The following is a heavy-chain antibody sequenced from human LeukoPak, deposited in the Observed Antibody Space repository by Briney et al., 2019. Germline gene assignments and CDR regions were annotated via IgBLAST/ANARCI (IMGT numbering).Heavy chain of an antibody. J-gene: IGHJ4*02. CDR1: GFTFSSYD. Sequence: GGSLRLSCAASGFTFSSYDMSWVRQAPGKGVEWGSSISDSGGSTYYADSVKGRFTISRDNSKNTLYLQMNSLRAEDTAVYDCAKVVYCSGGSCYLWYFDYWGQGTLVTVSS. V-gene: IGHV3-23*01. CDR2: ISDSGGST. D-gene: IGHD2-15*01. CDR3: AKVVYCSGGSCYLWYFDY.